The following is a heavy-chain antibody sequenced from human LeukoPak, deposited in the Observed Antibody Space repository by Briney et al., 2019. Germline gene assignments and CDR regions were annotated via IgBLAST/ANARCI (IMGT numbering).Heavy chain of an antibody. D-gene: IGHD3-9*01. V-gene: IGHV1-18*01. CDR1: GYTFTNYG. CDR3: ARSGIGYFDWYLDWFDP. Sequence: ASVKVSCKVSGYTFTNYGISWVRQAPGQGLEWMGWISAYSGATNYAQKLQGRVTMTTDTSTSTAYMELRSLRSDDTAVYYCARSGIGYFDWYLDWFDPWGQGTLVTVSS. CDR2: ISAYSGAT. J-gene: IGHJ5*02.